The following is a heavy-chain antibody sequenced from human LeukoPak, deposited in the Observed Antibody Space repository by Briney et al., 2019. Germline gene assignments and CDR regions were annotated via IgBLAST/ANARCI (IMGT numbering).Heavy chain of an antibody. V-gene: IGHV4-59*08. J-gene: IGHJ4*02. CDR1: GDSVSGYY. D-gene: IGHD5-18*01. CDR2: THHSGNT. CDR3: ARLQGSGETAMVRHFDY. Sequence: SETLSLTCIVSGDSVSGYYWNWIRQPPGKGLEWIGYTHHSGNTLYNPSLKSRVTTSVDTSKNQFSLSLSSVTAADTAVYYCARLQGSGETAMVRHFDYWGQGTLVTVSS.